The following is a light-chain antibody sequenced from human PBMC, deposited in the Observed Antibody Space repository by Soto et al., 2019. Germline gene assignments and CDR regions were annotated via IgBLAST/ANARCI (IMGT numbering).Light chain of an antibody. V-gene: IGKV1-5*01. CDR2: DPS. J-gene: IGKJ1*01. CDR3: QQYNSLWT. CDR1: QSIRSW. Sequence: DIQMTQSPSTLSASVGDRVTITCRASQSIRSWLAWYQQKPGKAPKLLIYDPSSLESGVPSRFSGSGSGTEFTLTISSLQPDDFATYYCQQYNSLWTFGQGTKVEIK.